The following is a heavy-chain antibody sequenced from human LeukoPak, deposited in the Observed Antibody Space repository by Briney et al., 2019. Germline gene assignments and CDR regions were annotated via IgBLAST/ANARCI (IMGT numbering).Heavy chain of an antibody. J-gene: IGHJ6*03. CDR2: IKQDGSEK. CDR1: GFTFSSYW. CDR3: AREGVGATSYYYYYYMDV. D-gene: IGHD1-26*01. Sequence: GGSLRLSCAASGFTFSSYWMSWVRQAPGKGLEWVANIKQDGSEKYYVDSVKGRFTISRDNAKNSLYLQMNSLRAEDTAVYYCAREGVGATSYYYYYYMDVWGKGTTVTVSS. V-gene: IGHV3-7*01.